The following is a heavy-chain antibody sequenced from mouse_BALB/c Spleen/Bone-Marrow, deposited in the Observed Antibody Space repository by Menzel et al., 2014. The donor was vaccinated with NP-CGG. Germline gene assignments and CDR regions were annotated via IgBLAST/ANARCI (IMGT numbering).Heavy chain of an antibody. Sequence: QVQLQQSGAELVRPGSSVKISCKASGYAFSSYWMTWVRQRPGQGLEWIGQIYPGDGETNYNGKFKGKATLTADKSSSTAYMQLSGLTSEDSAVYFCAKVTTGFAYWGQGTLVTASA. V-gene: IGHV1-80*01. CDR3: AKVTTGFAY. CDR1: GYAFSSYW. CDR2: IYPGDGET. D-gene: IGHD2-2*01. J-gene: IGHJ3*01.